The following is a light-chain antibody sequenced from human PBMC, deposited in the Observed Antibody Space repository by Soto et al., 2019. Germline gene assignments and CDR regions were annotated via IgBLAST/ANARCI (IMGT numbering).Light chain of an antibody. V-gene: IGKV4-1*01. Sequence: DIVMTQSPDSLAVSLGERATINCKSSQSVLYSSNNKNYLAWYQQKPGQPPKLLIYWASTRESGVYDRFSGSGSGTDFTLTIGSLQAEDVAVYYCQQYYSTPLTFGGGTKVEIK. CDR3: QQYYSTPLT. J-gene: IGKJ4*01. CDR2: WAS. CDR1: QSVLYSSNNKNY.